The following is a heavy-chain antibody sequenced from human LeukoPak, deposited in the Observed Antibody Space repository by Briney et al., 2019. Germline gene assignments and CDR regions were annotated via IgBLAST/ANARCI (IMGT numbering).Heavy chain of an antibody. CDR3: ARGQGATVPKVGKNWFDP. CDR2: VNESGGT. D-gene: IGHD1-26*01. CDR1: VGSFSGYH. Sequence: SETLSLTCAVYVGSFSGYHWNWIRQPPGMGPEWIGEVNESGGTNINPSLRSRVILSVDTSMNQFSLKLISVTAADTGVYYCARGQGATVPKVGKNWFDPWGHGTRVIVSP. V-gene: IGHV4-34*01. J-gene: IGHJ5*02.